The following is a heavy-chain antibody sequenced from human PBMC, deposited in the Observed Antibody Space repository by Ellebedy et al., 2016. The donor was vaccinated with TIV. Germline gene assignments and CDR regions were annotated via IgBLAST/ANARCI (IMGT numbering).Heavy chain of an antibody. V-gene: IGHV1-18*01. Sequence: AASVKVSCKASGYTFNRYGINWVRQAPGQGLEWMGWISCYSGKTEYSQKFQGRVTMTTETSTTTGYMELRSLTSDDTAIYYCARGSGPNWFDTWGQGTLVTVSS. CDR1: GYTFNRYG. CDR3: ARGSGPNWFDT. D-gene: IGHD6-19*01. CDR2: ISCYSGKT. J-gene: IGHJ5*02.